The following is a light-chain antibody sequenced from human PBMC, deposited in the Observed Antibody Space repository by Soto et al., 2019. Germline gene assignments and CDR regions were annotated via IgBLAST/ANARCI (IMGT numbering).Light chain of an antibody. V-gene: IGKV1-39*01. Sequence: DIQVTHAPSSLSASVGDRVTITCRASERMTRHLDWYQQQTGQPPKPLIFAATSLQSGVPSRFSGSESGTDFTLTISSLQPEDFATYYCQQTYSHPYTFGRGTILQIK. J-gene: IGKJ2*01. CDR1: ERMTRH. CDR3: QQTYSHPYT. CDR2: AAT.